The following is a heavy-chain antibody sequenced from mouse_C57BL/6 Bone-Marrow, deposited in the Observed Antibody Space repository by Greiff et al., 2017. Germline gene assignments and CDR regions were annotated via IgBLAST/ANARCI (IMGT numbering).Heavy chain of an antibody. V-gene: IGHV1-15*01. CDR2: IDPETGGT. J-gene: IGHJ2*01. Sequence: HVQLQPSGAELVRPGASVTLSCKASGYTFTDYEMHWVKQTPVHGLEWIGAIDPETGGTAYNQKFKGKAILTADKSSSTAYMELRSLTSEDSAVYYCTREGFDYWGQGTTLTVSS. CDR1: GYTFTDYE. CDR3: TREGFDY.